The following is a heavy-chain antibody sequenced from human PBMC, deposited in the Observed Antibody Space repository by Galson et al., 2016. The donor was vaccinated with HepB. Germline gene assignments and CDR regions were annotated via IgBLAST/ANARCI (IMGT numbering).Heavy chain of an antibody. CDR1: GGMFSSYA. D-gene: IGHD6-19*01. J-gene: IGHJ4*02. CDR3: ARDRFVSGGSAVA. CDR2: INPMFGSA. Sequence: SVKVSCKASGGMFSSYAISWVRQAPGQGLEWMGGINPMFGSANYAQKFQGRVTITADESTSTAYMELSSLRSEDTAVYYCARDRFVSGGSAVAWGQGTLVTVSS. V-gene: IGHV1-69*13.